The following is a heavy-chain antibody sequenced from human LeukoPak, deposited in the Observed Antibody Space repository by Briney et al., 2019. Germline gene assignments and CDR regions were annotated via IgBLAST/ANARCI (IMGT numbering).Heavy chain of an antibody. CDR1: GFTFSSYS. CDR2: ISSSSSYI. D-gene: IGHD1-26*01. V-gene: IGHV3-21*01. J-gene: IGHJ3*02. Sequence: GGSLRLSCAASGFTFSSYSMNWVRQAPGKGLEWVSSISSSSSYIYYADSVKGRFTISRDNAKNSLYLQMNSLRAEDTAVYYCARDKLLNDNPTPDAFDICGQGTMVTVSS. CDR3: ARDKLLNDNPTPDAFDI.